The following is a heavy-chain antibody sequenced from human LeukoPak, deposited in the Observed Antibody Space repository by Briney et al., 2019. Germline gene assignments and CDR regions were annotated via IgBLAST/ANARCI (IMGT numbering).Heavy chain of an antibody. CDR2: ISYDGSNK. Sequence: PGGSLRLSCAASGFTFSSYGMHRVRQAPGKGLEWVAVISYDGSNKYYADSVKGRFTISRDNSKNTLYLQMNSLRAEDTAVYYCATHVDTAMVADFDYWGQGTLVTVSS. CDR1: GFTFSSYG. D-gene: IGHD5-18*01. CDR3: ATHVDTAMVADFDY. V-gene: IGHV3-30*03. J-gene: IGHJ4*02.